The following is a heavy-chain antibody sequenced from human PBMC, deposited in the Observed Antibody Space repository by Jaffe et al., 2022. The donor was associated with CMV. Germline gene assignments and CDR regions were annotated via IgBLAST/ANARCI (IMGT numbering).Heavy chain of an antibody. CDR2: IYYSGST. D-gene: IGHD3-3*01. Sequence: QVQLQESGPGLVKPSETLSLTCTVSGGSISSYYWSWIRQPPGKGLEWIGYIYYSGSTNYNPSLKSRVTISVDTSKNQFSLKLSSVTAADTAVYYCARAPPWDDFWSGYWPYGMDVWGQGTTVTVSS. CDR1: GGSISSYY. V-gene: IGHV4-59*01. CDR3: ARAPPWDDFWSGYWPYGMDV. J-gene: IGHJ6*02.